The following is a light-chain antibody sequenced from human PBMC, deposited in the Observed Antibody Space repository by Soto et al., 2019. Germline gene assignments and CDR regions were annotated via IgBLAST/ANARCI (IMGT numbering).Light chain of an antibody. CDR1: SSDVGGYNY. CDR2: EVS. Sequence: QSALTQPPSASGSPGQSVTISCTGTSSDVGGYNYVSWYQQHPGKAPKLMIYEVSKRPSGVPDRFSGSKSGNTASPTVSGLQAEDEADYYCISYAGSNNFVFGTGTKLTVL. J-gene: IGLJ1*01. V-gene: IGLV2-8*01. CDR3: ISYAGSNNFV.